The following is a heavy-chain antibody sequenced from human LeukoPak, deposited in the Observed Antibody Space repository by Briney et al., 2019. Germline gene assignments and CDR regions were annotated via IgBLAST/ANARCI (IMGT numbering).Heavy chain of an antibody. D-gene: IGHD5-18*01. CDR3: ARIAPHTAMVTDWFAP. V-gene: IGHV2-26*01. CDR2: IFWNDEK. J-gene: IGHJ5*02. CDR1: GFSLSNARMG. Sequence: SGPTLVKPTETLTLTCTVSGFSLSNARMGVSWIRQPPVKALEWLAHIFWNDEKSYSTSLKSRLTISKDTSKSQVVLTMTNMDPVDTATYYCARIAPHTAMVTDWFAPWGQGTLVTVSS.